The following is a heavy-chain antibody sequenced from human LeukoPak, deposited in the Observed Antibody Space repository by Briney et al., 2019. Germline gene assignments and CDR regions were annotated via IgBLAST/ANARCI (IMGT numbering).Heavy chain of an antibody. CDR3: ARLDYYYYYGTDV. CDR2: ISAYNGNT. CDR1: GYTFTSYG. Sequence: AASVKVSCKASGYTFTSYGISWVRQAPGQGLEWMGWISAYNGNTNYAQKLQGRVTMTTDTSTSTAYMELRSLRPDDTAVYYCARLDYYYYYGTDVWGKGTTVTVSS. J-gene: IGHJ6*04. V-gene: IGHV1-18*04.